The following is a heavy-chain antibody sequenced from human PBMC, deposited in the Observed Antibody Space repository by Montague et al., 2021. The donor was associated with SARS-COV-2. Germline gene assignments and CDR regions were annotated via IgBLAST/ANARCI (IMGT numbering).Heavy chain of an antibody. V-gene: IGHV3-33*05. CDR3: AKQPGAGAVVYWYFDL. J-gene: IGHJ2*01. CDR2: ISYDGSIQ. Sequence: SLRLSCAASGFTFNNFGMHWVRQAPGQGLEWVAVISYDGSIQYYADSVKGRFTISRDWSKSTLFLQMNSLRAEDTAKYYCAKQPGAGAVVYWYFDLWGRGTVVSVSS. CDR1: GFTFNNFG. D-gene: IGHD6-19*01.